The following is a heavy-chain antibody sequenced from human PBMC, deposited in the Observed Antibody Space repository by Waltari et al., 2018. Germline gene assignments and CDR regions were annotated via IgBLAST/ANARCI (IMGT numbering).Heavy chain of an antibody. CDR2: INTDGSSA. CDR3: ARDGGGNGYIHY. Sequence: EVQLVESGGGLVQPGGYLRLSCEASGFTLSSSYMHWVRQVPGKGVVLVARINTDGSSANYADSVKGRFTISRDNGKNTLYLQMNSLRAEDTAVYYCARDGGGNGYIHYWGQGTLVTVSS. J-gene: IGHJ4*02. V-gene: IGHV3-74*01. D-gene: IGHD3-16*01. CDR1: GFTLSSSY.